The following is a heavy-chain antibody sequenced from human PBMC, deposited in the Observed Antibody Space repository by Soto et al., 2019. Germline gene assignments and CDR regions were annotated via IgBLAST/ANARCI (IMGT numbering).Heavy chain of an antibody. D-gene: IGHD6-13*01. CDR3: ARVRPYSSSWYFYYYMDV. CDR1: GGSISSYY. CDR2: IYYSGST. V-gene: IGHV4-59*01. J-gene: IGHJ6*03. Sequence: TSETLSLTCTVSGGSISSYYWSWIRQPPGKGLEWIGYIYYSGSTNYNPSLKSRVTISVDTSKNQFSLKLSSVTAADTAVYYCARVRPYSSSWYFYYYMDVWGKGTTVTVSS.